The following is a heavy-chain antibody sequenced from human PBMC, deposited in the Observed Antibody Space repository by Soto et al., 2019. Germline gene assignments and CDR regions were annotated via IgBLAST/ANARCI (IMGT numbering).Heavy chain of an antibody. D-gene: IGHD1-26*01. Sequence: EVQLLESGGGLVQPGGSLRLSCAASGFTFSSYAISWVRQAPGKGLGWVSAISGSGDGTYYADSVKGRFTISRDNSKNTLYLQMNSLGAEDTAVYYCAKEPRMVGASYCDYWGQGTLVTVSS. J-gene: IGHJ4*02. V-gene: IGHV3-23*01. CDR2: ISGSGDGT. CDR1: GFTFSSYA. CDR3: AKEPRMVGASYCDY.